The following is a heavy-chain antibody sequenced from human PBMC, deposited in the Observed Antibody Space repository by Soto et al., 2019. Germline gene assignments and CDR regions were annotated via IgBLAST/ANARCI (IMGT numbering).Heavy chain of an antibody. V-gene: IGHV5-51*01. J-gene: IGHJ4*02. Sequence: GESLKISCKGSGYSFTSYWIGWVRQMPGKGLEWMGIIYPGDSDTRYSPSFQGQVTISADKSISTAYLQWSSLKASDTAMYYCARFGVVVITSELGGYFDYWGQGTLVTVSS. CDR3: ARFGVVVITSELGGYFDY. CDR1: GYSFTSYW. D-gene: IGHD3-22*01. CDR2: IYPGDSDT.